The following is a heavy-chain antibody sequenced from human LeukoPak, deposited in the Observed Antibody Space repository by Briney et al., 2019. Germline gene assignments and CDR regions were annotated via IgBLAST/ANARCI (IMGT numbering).Heavy chain of an antibody. V-gene: IGHV3-23*01. CDR3: AKPIVVVPAAIRDGVDY. Sequence: GGSLRLSCAASGFTFSSYAMSWVRQAPGKGLEWVSAISGSGGSTYYADSVKGRFTISRDNSKNTLHLQMNSLRAEDTAVYYCAKPIVVVPAAIRDGVDYWGQGTLVTVSS. D-gene: IGHD2-2*02. CDR1: GFTFSSYA. J-gene: IGHJ4*02. CDR2: ISGSGGST.